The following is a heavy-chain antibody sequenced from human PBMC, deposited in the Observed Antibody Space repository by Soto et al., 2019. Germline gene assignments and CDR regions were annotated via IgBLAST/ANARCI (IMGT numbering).Heavy chain of an antibody. J-gene: IGHJ6*03. CDR2: INPNSGVT. D-gene: IGHD5-12*01. CDR1: GDSFNDYY. V-gene: IGHV1-2*04. CDR3: ARESGGATATLDYYYCYMDV. Sequence: QVQLVQSGAEVRKPGASVTVSCRSSGDSFNDYYIHWVRQAPGQGLEWMGWINPNSGVTKYAQKFQGWVSMTRDTSIRTVYIQLSRLRSDDTAVYYCARESGGATATLDYYYCYMDVWGTGTTVTVSS.